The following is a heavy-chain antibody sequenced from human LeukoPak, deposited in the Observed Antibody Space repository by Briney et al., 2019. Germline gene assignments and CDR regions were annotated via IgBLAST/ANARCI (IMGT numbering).Heavy chain of an antibody. CDR2: IKEDDSEI. D-gene: IGHD5-24*01. CDR3: ARLRSLDK. V-gene: IGHV3-7*01. CDR1: GFTFSSYH. J-gene: IGHJ4*02. Sequence: GGSLRLSCEVSGFTFSSYHMNWVRQAPGKGLEWVANIKEDDSEIYYVESVKGRFTISRDNAKNSLYLEMSSLRVEDTAVYFCARLRSLDKWGQGTLVTVS.